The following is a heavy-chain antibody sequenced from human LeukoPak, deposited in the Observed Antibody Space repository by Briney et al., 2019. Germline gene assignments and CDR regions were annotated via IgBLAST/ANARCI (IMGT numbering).Heavy chain of an antibody. CDR1: GGSISSYY. Sequence: SETLSLTCTVSGGSISSYYWSWIRQPPGKGLEWIGYIYYSGSTNYNPSLKSRVTISVDTSKNQFSLKLSSVTAADTAVYCCARHDEYGDFFDYWGQGTLVTVSS. CDR2: IYYSGST. D-gene: IGHD4-17*01. V-gene: IGHV4-59*01. J-gene: IGHJ4*02. CDR3: ARHDEYGDFFDY.